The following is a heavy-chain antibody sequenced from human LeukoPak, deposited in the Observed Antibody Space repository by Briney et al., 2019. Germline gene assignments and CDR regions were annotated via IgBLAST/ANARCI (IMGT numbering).Heavy chain of an antibody. J-gene: IGHJ4*02. CDR1: GFTFSSYE. V-gene: IGHV3-48*03. D-gene: IGHD3-9*01. CDR3: ARSGYYDILTGYQHLDY. Sequence: PGGSLRLSCAASGFTFSSYEMNWVRQAPGKGLEWVSYISSSGSTIYYADSVKGRFTISRDNAKNSLYLQMNSLRAEDTAVYYCARSGYYDILTGYQHLDYWGQGTLVTVSS. CDR2: ISSSGSTI.